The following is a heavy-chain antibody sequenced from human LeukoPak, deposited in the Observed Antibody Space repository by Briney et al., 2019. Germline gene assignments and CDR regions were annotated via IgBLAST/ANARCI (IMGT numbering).Heavy chain of an antibody. CDR2: IFYTGTT. J-gene: IGHJ4*02. V-gene: IGHV4-59*08. D-gene: IGHD4-23*01. CDR1: GGSFSGYY. CDR3: ARHSGDYGGLYDY. Sequence: KSSETLSLTCAVYGGSFSGYYWSWIRQPPGKGLEWIGYIFYTGTTVSNPSLKSRLIMSVDMSKNQVSLNLISVTAADTAVYYCARHSGDYGGLYDYWGQGALVTVSS.